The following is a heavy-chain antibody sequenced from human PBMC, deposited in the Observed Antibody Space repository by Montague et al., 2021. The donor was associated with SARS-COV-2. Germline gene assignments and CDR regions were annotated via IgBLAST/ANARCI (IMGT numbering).Heavy chain of an antibody. J-gene: IGHJ3*02. V-gene: IGHV4-39*07. CDR3: AGEGAVVGARCHFDS. CDR1: GGSISSRSYY. D-gene: IGHD1-26*01. Sequence: SETLSLTCTISGGSISSRSYYWGWIRQPPGKGLEWIGGIHYSGNTYYNPSLKSRVTISVDPSKNQFSLKLTSVTAADTAVYFCAGEGAVVGARCHFDSWGQGTMVTVSS. CDR2: IHYSGNT.